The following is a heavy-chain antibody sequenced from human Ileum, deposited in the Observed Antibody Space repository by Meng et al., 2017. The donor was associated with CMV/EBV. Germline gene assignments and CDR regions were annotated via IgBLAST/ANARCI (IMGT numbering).Heavy chain of an antibody. Sequence: GESLKISCEVSGFSVSNTYMSWVRQSPGKGLEWVSNIFASGSKYYAESVRGRFTISRDNSKNTFHLQMNSLRDDDTAIYYCARGRFPSSPLLDSWGRGTLVTVSS. CDR1: GFSVSNTY. CDR3: ARGRFPSSPLLDS. J-gene: IGHJ4*02. V-gene: IGHV3-53*01. CDR2: IFASGSK. D-gene: IGHD6-13*01.